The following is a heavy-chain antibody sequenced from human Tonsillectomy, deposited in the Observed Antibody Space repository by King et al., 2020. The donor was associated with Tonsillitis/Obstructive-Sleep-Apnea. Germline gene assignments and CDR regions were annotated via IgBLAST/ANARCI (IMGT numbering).Heavy chain of an antibody. CDR2: IYYSGST. D-gene: IGHD5-18*01. J-gene: IGHJ4*02. CDR1: GGSISSGGYY. Sequence: VQLQESGPGLVKPSQTLSLTCTVSGGSISSGGYYWSWIRQHPGKGLEWIGYIYYSGSTYYNPSLKSRVTISVETSKNQFSLKLSSVTAADRAVYYCAREPLDTAMGHDYWGQGTLVTVSS. CDR3: AREPLDTAMGHDY. V-gene: IGHV4-31*03.